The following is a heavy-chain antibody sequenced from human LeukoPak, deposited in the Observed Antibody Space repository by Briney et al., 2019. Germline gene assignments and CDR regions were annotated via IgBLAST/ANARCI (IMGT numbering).Heavy chain of an antibody. V-gene: IGHV3-11*01. CDR3: ARDAYYYDSSGYYPY. J-gene: IGHJ4*02. CDR2: ISSSGSTI. D-gene: IGHD3-22*01. CDR1: GFTFSDYY. Sequence: GGSLRLSCAASGFTFSDYYMSWIRQAPGKGLEWGLYISSSGSTIYYADSVKGRFTISRDNAKNSLYLQMNSLRAEDTAVYYCARDAYYYDSSGYYPYWGQGTLVTVSS.